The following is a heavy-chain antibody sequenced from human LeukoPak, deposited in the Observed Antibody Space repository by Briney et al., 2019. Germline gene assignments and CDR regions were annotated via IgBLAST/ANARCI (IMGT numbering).Heavy chain of an antibody. V-gene: IGHV4-4*07. CDR3: ARESAITFGGVIAI. J-gene: IGHJ4*02. CDR1: GGSISSYY. D-gene: IGHD3-16*02. CDR2: IYTSGST. Sequence: SETLSLTCTVSGGSISSYYWSWIRQPAGKGLEWIGRIYTSGSTNYNPSLKSRVTMSVDTSKNQFSLKLSSVTAADTAVYYCARESAITFGGVIAIWGQGTLVTVSS.